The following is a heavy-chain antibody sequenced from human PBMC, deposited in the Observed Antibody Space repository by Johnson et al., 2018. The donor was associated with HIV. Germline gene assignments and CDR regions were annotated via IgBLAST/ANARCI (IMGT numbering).Heavy chain of an antibody. Sequence: VQLVESGGGVVRPGGSLRLSCAASGFTFDYYDMSWVRQAPAKGLEWVSDINWNGGSVGYADSVKGRFIISRDNARNSLYLQMNSLRAVDTAVYYCARPMGAVDECDAFDIWGQGTMVTVSS. CDR1: GFTFDYYD. V-gene: IGHV3-20*04. J-gene: IGHJ3*02. D-gene: IGHD1-26*01. CDR3: ARPMGAVDECDAFDI. CDR2: INWNGGSV.